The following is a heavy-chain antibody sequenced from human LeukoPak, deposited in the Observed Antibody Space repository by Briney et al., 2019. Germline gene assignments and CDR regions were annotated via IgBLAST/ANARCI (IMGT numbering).Heavy chain of an antibody. CDR2: IYYDGST. Sequence: PSETLSLTCTVSGDSISGSSYYWGWIRQPPGKGLEWIGNIYYDGSTYYNPSLKSRVSISVDTSNNQFSLKVGSVTAADTAVYYCASADGYKIDYWGQGTLVTVSS. CDR3: ASADGYKIDY. D-gene: IGHD5-24*01. V-gene: IGHV4-39*01. CDR1: GDSISGSSYY. J-gene: IGHJ4*02.